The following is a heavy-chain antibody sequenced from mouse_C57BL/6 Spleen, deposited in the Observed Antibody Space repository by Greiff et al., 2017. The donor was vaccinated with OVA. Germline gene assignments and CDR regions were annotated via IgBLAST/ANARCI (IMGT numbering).Heavy chain of an antibody. Sequence: QVQLQQPGAELVKPGASVKMSCKASGYTFTSYWITWVKQRPGQGLEWIGDIYPGSGSTNYNEKFKSKATLPVDTSSSPAYMQLSSLTSEDSAVYYCARRAVYSNLGAMDYWGKGTSVTVS. D-gene: IGHD2-5*01. V-gene: IGHV1-55*01. CDR1: GYTFTSYW. J-gene: IGHJ4*01. CDR2: IYPGSGST. CDR3: ARRAVYSNLGAMDY.